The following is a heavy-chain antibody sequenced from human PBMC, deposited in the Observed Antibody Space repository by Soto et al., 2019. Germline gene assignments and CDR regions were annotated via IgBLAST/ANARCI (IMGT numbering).Heavy chain of an antibody. D-gene: IGHD6-19*01. Sequence: SETLSLTCAVYGGSFSGYYWSWIRQPPGKGLEWIGEINHSGSTNYNPSLKSRVTISVDTSKNQFSLKLSSVTAADTAVYYCAREDIAVAGTHYWGQGTLVTVSS. CDR1: GGSFSGYY. CDR3: AREDIAVAGTHY. V-gene: IGHV4-34*01. J-gene: IGHJ4*02. CDR2: INHSGST.